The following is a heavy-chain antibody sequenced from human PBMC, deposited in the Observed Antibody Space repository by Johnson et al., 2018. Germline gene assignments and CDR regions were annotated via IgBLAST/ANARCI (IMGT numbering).Heavy chain of an antibody. CDR1: GYTFTSYY. V-gene: IGHV1-46*01. J-gene: IGHJ3*02. CDR2: INPSGGGT. CDR3: ARGENTFDI. Sequence: VQLLESGAEVKKPGASVKVSCKASGYTFTSYYMHWVRQAPGQGLEWMGIINPSGGGTSYAQKFQGRVTMTRDTSTSTVYMGLGSLRSDDTAVYYCARGENTFDIWGQGTMVTVSS.